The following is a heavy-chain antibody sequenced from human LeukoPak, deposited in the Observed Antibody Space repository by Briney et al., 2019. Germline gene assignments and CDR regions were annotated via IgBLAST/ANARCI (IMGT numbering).Heavy chain of an antibody. CDR2: IYYSGST. D-gene: IGHD2/OR15-2a*01. V-gene: IGHV4-30-4*01. J-gene: IGHJ4*02. Sequence: SQTLSLTCTVSGGSISSGDYYWSWIRQPPGKGLEWIGYIYYSGSTYYNPSLKSRVTISVDTSKNQFSLKLSSVTAADTAVYYCAREFPSMGVTSRKGGGEADYWGQGTLVTVSS. CDR1: GGSISSGDYY. CDR3: AREFPSMGVTSRKGGGEADY.